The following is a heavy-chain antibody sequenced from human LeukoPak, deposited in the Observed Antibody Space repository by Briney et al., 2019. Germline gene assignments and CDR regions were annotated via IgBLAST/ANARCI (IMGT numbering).Heavy chain of an antibody. CDR1: GGSISSHY. D-gene: IGHD3-22*01. Sequence: SETLSLTCTVSGGSISSHYWSWIRQPPGKGLEWIGYIYYSGSTNYNPSLKSRVTISVDTSKNQFPLKLSSVTAADTAVYYCARKWDYDSSGYYFDPWGQGTLVTVSS. CDR2: IYYSGST. CDR3: ARKWDYDSSGYYFDP. J-gene: IGHJ5*02. V-gene: IGHV4-59*11.